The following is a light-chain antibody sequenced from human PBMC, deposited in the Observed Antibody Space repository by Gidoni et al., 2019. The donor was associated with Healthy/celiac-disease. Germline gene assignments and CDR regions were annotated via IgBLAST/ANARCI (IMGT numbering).Light chain of an antibody. J-gene: IGKJ4*01. CDR1: QSVSSSY. V-gene: IGKV3-20*01. Sequence: ESVLTQSPGTLSLSPGARATLSCRASQSVSSSYLAWYQQKPGQAPRLLIYGASSRATGIPDRCSGSGSGTDFTLTISRLESEDCAGYYCQQYGSSPPLTFGGGTKVEIK. CDR3: QQYGSSPPLT. CDR2: GAS.